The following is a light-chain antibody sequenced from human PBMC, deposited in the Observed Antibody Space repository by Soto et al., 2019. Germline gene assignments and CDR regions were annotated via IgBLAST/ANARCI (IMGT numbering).Light chain of an antibody. Sequence: EIVLTQSPGTLSLSPGERATLSCRASQSVSSNYLAWYQQKPGPAPRLLIFGASNRATGIPARFSGSGSGTDFTLTITGLDPEDFAVYFCLRYSSSQWTVGQGTKVDIK. CDR2: GAS. J-gene: IGKJ1*01. CDR1: QSVSSNY. V-gene: IGKV3-20*01. CDR3: LRYSSSQWT.